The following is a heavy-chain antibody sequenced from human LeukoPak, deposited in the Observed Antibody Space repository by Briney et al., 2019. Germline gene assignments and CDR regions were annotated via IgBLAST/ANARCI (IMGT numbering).Heavy chain of an antibody. CDR1: GGSISSSSYY. CDR2: IYYSGST. D-gene: IGHD6-13*01. J-gene: IGHJ4*02. CDR3: ARRGIAAAADY. V-gene: IGHV4-39*01. Sequence: SETLSLTCTVSGGSISSSSYYWGWIRQPPGKGLEWIGNIYYSGSTYYNPSLKSRVTISVDTSKNQFSLKLSSVTAADTAVYYCARRGIAAAADYWGQGTLVTVSS.